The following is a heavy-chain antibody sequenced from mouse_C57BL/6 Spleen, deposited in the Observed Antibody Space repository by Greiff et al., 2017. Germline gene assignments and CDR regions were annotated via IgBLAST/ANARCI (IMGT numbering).Heavy chain of an antibody. J-gene: IGHJ2*01. Sequence: VQLQQPGAELVRPGTSVKLSCKASGYTFTSYWMHWVKQRPGQGLEWIGVIDPSDSYTNYNQKFKGKATLTVDTSSSTAYMQLSSLTSEDSAVYYCARDYGSSYVFDYWGQGTTLTVSS. D-gene: IGHD1-1*01. V-gene: IGHV1-59*01. CDR1: GYTFTSYW. CDR3: ARDYGSSYVFDY. CDR2: IDPSDSYT.